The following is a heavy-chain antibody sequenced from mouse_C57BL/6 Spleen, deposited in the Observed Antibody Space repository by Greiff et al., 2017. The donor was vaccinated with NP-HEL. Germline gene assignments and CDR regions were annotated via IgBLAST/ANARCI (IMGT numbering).Heavy chain of an antibody. CDR1: GYAFTNYL. J-gene: IGHJ1*03. D-gene: IGHD2-3*01. CDR3: ARWGLLPHWYFDV. CDR2: INPGSGGT. Sequence: QVQLQQSGAELVRPGTSVKVSCKASGYAFTNYLIEWVKQRPGQGLEWIGVINPGSGGTNYNEKFKGKATLTADKSSSTAYMQLSSLTSEDSAVYFCARWGLLPHWYFDVWGTGTTVTVSS. V-gene: IGHV1-54*01.